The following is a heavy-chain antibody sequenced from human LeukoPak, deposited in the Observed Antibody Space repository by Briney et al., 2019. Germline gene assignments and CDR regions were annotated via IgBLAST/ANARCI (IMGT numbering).Heavy chain of an antibody. D-gene: IGHD6-13*01. Sequence: KPSETLSLTCTVSGDSISSYYWSWIRQPPGKGLEWIGCFYYSGYTNYNPSLKSRLTISVDTSKDQFSLKLSSATAADTAMYYCATWAYTSSWSNWFDPWGQGTLVTVSS. CDR2: FYYSGYT. J-gene: IGHJ5*02. V-gene: IGHV4-59*01. CDR3: ATWAYTSSWSNWFDP. CDR1: GDSISSYY.